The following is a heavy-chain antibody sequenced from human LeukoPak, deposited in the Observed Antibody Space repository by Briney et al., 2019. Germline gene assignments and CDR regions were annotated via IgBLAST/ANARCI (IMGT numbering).Heavy chain of an antibody. D-gene: IGHD4-17*01. J-gene: IGHJ4*02. Sequence: MPSETLSLTCTVSGGSISSYYWSWIRQPPGKGLEWIGYIYYSGSTNYNPSLKSRVTISVDTSKNQFSLKLSSVTAADTAVYYCARGILGDYDYWGQGTLVTVSS. CDR1: GGSISSYY. CDR2: IYYSGST. CDR3: ARGILGDYDY. V-gene: IGHV4-59*01.